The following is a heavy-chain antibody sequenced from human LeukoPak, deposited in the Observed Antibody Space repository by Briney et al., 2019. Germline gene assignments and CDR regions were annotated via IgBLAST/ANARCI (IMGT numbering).Heavy chain of an antibody. CDR3: ARAYYDFWSGYLRNYFDY. CDR1: GYSFTNYW. D-gene: IGHD3-3*01. Sequence: GESLKISCKGSGYSFTNYWIGWVRQMPGKGLEWMGIIYPGDSDTRYSPSFQGQVTISADKSISTAYLQWSSLKASDTAMYYCARAYYDFWSGYLRNYFDYWGQGTLVTVSS. CDR2: IYPGDSDT. V-gene: IGHV5-51*01. J-gene: IGHJ4*02.